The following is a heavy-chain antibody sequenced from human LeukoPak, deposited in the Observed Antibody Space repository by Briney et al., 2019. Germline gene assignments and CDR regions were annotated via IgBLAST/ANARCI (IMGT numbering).Heavy chain of an antibody. CDR2: ISSSSSTI. CDR3: ASIYCSGGSCYPFDY. D-gene: IGHD2-15*01. CDR1: GFTFSSYS. V-gene: IGHV3-48*04. Sequence: GGSLRLSCAASGFTFSSYSMNWVRQAPGKGLEWVSYISSSSSTIYYADSVKGRFTISRDNAKNSLYLQMNSLRAEDTAVYYCASIYCSGGSCYPFDYWGQGTLVTVSS. J-gene: IGHJ4*02.